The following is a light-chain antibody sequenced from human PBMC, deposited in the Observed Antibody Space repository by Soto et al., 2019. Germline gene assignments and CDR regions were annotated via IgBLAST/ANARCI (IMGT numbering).Light chain of an antibody. CDR2: AAS. CDR3: QQYNNWPWT. J-gene: IGKJ1*01. CDR1: ESVSSN. Sequence: EIVVTQSPATLSVSPGERATLSCRASESVSSNLAWFQHKPGQAPRLLIYAASTKATGVPARFTGSGSGTEFTLTISSLQSEDFAVYYCQQYNNWPWTFGQGTKVDIK. V-gene: IGKV3-15*01.